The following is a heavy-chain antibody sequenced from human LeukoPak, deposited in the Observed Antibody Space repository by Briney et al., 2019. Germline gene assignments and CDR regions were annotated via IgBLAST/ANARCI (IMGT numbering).Heavy chain of an antibody. CDR3: ARDLSGGALGAFDI. V-gene: IGHV1-2*02. D-gene: IGHD2-15*01. CDR2: INPNSGGT. Sequence: ASVKVSCKASGYIFTADYIHWLRQAPGQGLEWMGWINPNSGGTSFALNFQGRVTLTRDTSISTVYMELSRLRADDTAVYYCARDLSGGALGAFDIWGQGTMVTVSS. CDR1: GYIFTADY. J-gene: IGHJ3*02.